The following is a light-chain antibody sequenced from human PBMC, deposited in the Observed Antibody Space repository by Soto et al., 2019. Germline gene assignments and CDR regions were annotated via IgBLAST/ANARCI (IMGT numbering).Light chain of an antibody. CDR3: QQYHTYS. CDR1: QSISGW. J-gene: IGKJ1*01. V-gene: IGKV1-5*03. Sequence: DIQMTQSPSTLSASVGDRVIITCRASQSISGWMAWYQQKPGKAPNLLIYKTLKSGVPSRFSGSGSGTEFTLIISSLQPDDFATYYCQQYHTYSFGLGTTVEIK. CDR2: K.